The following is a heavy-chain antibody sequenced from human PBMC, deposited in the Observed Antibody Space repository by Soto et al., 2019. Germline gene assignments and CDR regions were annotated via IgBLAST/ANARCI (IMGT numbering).Heavy chain of an antibody. CDR2: VNPYNDNT. CDR3: VRDDTGVALAY. Sequence: QVQLVQSGAELKKPVASGKVSCKASGYTLIRYGISWVRQSPGQGLERMGGVNPYNDNTKYEQNLQGRVTMTTDTFTRTAYLELRSLTSDDTAVYYCVRDDTGVALAYWGKGTLVTVSS. J-gene: IGHJ4*02. D-gene: IGHD5-18*01. CDR1: GYTLIRYG. V-gene: IGHV1-18*01.